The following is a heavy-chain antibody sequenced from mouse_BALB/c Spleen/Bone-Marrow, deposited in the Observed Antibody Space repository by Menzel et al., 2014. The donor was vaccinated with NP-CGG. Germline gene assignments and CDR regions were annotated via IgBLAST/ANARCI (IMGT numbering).Heavy chain of an antibody. D-gene: IGHD1-1*01. Sequence: EVKLMESGGGLVQPGGSLKLSCVASGFTFSSYGMSWVRQTPDKRLELVATINNNGGSTYYPDRVKGQFTISRDNAKNTLYLQRSSLKSEDTAMYYCARVYGWYFDVWGAGTTVTVSS. CDR3: ARVYGWYFDV. J-gene: IGHJ1*01. CDR1: GFTFSSYG. CDR2: INNNGGST. V-gene: IGHV5-6-3*01.